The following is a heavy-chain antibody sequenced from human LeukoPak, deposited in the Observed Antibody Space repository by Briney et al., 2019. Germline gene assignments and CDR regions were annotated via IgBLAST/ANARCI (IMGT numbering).Heavy chain of an antibody. Sequence: AGTLRLTCTASGCTFSSYSMNWIRQPPGKGLEWVASIWYDGSNQYYVDSVKRRFTISIDISKNTLYLQMNRLRVEDTAVYYCAREADCSGGDCYRGAFDIWGQGTMVTVSS. CDR3: AREADCSGGDCYRGAFDI. CDR1: GCTFSSYS. V-gene: IGHV3-33*08. J-gene: IGHJ3*02. D-gene: IGHD2-15*01. CDR2: IWYDGSNQ.